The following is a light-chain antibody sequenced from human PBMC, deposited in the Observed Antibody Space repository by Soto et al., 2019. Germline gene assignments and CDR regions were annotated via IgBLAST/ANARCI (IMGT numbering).Light chain of an antibody. Sequence: QSALTQPASVSGSPGQSINISCTGTSSDVGGYNYVSWYQQNPGKAPKLMIYDVNNRPSGVSYRFSGSKSGNTASLTISGLQAEDEADYYCSSYTSSSTRVFGTGTKLTVL. V-gene: IGLV2-14*01. J-gene: IGLJ1*01. CDR1: SSDVGGYNY. CDR3: SSYTSSSTRV. CDR2: DVN.